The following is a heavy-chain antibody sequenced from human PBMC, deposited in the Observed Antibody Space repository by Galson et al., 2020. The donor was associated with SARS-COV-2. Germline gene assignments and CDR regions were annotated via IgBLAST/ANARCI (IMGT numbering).Heavy chain of an antibody. CDR2: ISGSGSST. Sequence: GESLKISCAASGFMFKNYAMTWVRQAPGKGLEWVSTISGSGSSTYFGDSVEGRFTMSRDNSRNTIYLHMTTLRADDTAVYYCAKDLWASGVRGLMGFDQWGQGTVVTVSS. CDR1: GFMFKNYA. J-gene: IGHJ4*02. D-gene: IGHD3-10*01. CDR3: AKDLWASGVRGLMGFDQ. V-gene: IGHV3-23*01.